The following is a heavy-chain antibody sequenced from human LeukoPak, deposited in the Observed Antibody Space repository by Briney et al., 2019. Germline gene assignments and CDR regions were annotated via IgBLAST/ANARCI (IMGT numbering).Heavy chain of an antibody. CDR1: GYTFTGYY. CDR2: INPNTGGT. D-gene: IGHD3-22*01. J-gene: IGHJ3*02. CDR3: ARGKKYDSSGYYRAFYAFDI. Sequence: WASVNVSCKSSGYTFTGYYIYWVRQAPGQGLEWMGWINPNTGGTNYAQKFQGRVTMTRDMSTSTVYMELSSLRSEDTAVYYCARGKKYDSSGYYRAFYAFDIWGQGTMVTVSS. V-gene: IGHV1-2*02.